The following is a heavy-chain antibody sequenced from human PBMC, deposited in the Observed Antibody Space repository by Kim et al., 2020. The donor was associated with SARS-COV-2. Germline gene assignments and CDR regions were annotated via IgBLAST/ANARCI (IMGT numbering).Heavy chain of an antibody. D-gene: IGHD3-9*01. Sequence: KGRFTISRDNSKNTLYLQMNSLRAEDTAVYYCAKDRGGYFDWLLQYYFDYWGQGTLVTVSS. V-gene: IGHV3-23*01. CDR3: AKDRGGYFDWLLQYYFDY. J-gene: IGHJ4*02.